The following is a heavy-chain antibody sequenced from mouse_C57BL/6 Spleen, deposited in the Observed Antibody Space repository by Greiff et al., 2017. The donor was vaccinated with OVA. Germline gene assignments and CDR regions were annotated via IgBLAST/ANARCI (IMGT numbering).Heavy chain of an antibody. Sequence: EVKLVESGGGLVQPGGSLKLSCAASGFTFSDYYMYWVRQTPEKRLEWVAYISNGGGSTYYPDTVKGRFTISIDNAKNTLYLQMSRLKSEDTAMYYCARLSSYEDYAMDYWGQGTSVTVSS. V-gene: IGHV5-12*01. CDR1: GFTFSDYY. CDR2: ISNGGGST. J-gene: IGHJ4*01. CDR3: ARLSSYEDYAMDY. D-gene: IGHD1-1*01.